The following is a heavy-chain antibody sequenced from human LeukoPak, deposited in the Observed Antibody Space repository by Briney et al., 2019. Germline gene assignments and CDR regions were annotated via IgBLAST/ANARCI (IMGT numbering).Heavy chain of an antibody. D-gene: IGHD3-9*01. J-gene: IGHJ6*02. CDR2: IYSGGST. CDR1: GFTVSTYF. V-gene: IGHV3-66*01. CDR3: ARGVRYFDWSLDPDYYYGMDV. Sequence: PGGSLRLSCAASGFTVSTYFMSWVRQAPGKGLEWVSVIYSGGSTYYADSVKGRFTISRDNSKNTLYLQMNSLRAEDTAVYYCARGVRYFDWSLDPDYYYGMDVWGQGTTVTVSS.